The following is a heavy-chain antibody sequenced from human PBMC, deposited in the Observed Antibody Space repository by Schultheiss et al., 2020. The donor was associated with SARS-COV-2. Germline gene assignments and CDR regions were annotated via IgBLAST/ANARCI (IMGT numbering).Heavy chain of an antibody. CDR2: ISSSSSYI. V-gene: IGHV3-21*04. Sequence: GGSLRLSCAASGFTFSSYGMHWVRQAPGKGLEWVSSISSSSSYIYYADSVKGRFTISRDNSKNTLYLQMNSLRAEDTAVYYCAKVRGNWYDDLDYWGQGTLVTVSS. CDR3: AKVRGNWYDDLDY. CDR1: GFTFSSYG. D-gene: IGHD1-1*01. J-gene: IGHJ4*02.